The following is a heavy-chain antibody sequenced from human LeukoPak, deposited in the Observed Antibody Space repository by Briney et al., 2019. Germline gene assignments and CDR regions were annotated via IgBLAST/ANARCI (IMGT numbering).Heavy chain of an antibody. CDR1: GYSFTSYW. V-gene: IGHV5-10-1*01. J-gene: IGHJ4*02. CDR2: IDPSDSYT. Sequence: GGALKISCKGSGYSFTSYWITWVRQMPGKGVGWMGRIDPSDSYTNYNPSFQGHVTISADKSISTGYLQLSSLKASDTAMYYCARQPRYCSGGSCSLFDYFDYWGQGTLVTVSS. D-gene: IGHD2-15*01. CDR3: ARQPRYCSGGSCSLFDYFDY.